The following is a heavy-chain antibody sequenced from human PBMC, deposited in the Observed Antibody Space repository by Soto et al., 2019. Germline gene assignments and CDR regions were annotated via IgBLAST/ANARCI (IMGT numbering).Heavy chain of an antibody. J-gene: IGHJ4*02. CDR1: GDSISSSNYY. D-gene: IGHD6-19*01. CDR2: IYYSGST. Sequence: QRQLQESGPGLVKPSETLSLTCTVSGDSISSSNYYWGWIRQPPAKGLEWIGSIYYSGSTNYNPSLKSRVTISGDTSKNQFSLRLSSVTAADTAVYYCARQEVVGTGYFDFWGQGTLVTVSS. CDR3: ARQEVVGTGYFDF. V-gene: IGHV4-39*01.